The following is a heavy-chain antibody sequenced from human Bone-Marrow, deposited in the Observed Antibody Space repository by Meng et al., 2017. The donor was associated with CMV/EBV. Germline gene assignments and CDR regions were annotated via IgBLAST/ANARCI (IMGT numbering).Heavy chain of an antibody. CDR3: ARGWYSSSDY. Sequence: GSLRLSCTVSGGSISSSSYYWGWIRQPPGKGLEWIGSIYYSGSTYYNPSLKSRVTISVDTSKNQFSLKLSSVTAADTAVYYCARGWYSSSDYWGQGTPVTVS. D-gene: IGHD6-6*01. V-gene: IGHV4-39*07. CDR2: IYYSGST. J-gene: IGHJ4*02. CDR1: GGSISSSSYY.